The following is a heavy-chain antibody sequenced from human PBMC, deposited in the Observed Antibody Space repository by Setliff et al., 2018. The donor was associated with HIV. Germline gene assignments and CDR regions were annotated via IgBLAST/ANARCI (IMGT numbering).Heavy chain of an antibody. D-gene: IGHD5-12*01. V-gene: IGHV1-2*02. CDR1: GYTFTGYY. Sequence: ASVKVSCKASGYTFTGYYMHWVRQAPGQGLEWMGWINVNSGGTKYAQKFQGRVTMTRDTSISTAYMEVSSLRSDDAAVYYCARDNFENGYDRFDYWGQGTLVTVSS. J-gene: IGHJ4*02. CDR2: INVNSGGT. CDR3: ARDNFENGYDRFDY.